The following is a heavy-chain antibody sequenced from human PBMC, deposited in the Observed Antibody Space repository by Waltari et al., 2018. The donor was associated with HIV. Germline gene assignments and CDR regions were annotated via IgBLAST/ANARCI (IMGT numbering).Heavy chain of an antibody. D-gene: IGHD3-3*01. J-gene: IGHJ2*01. Sequence: EVQLVESGGGLVQPGGSLRLSCVASGFTFSSYWMFWVRQVPGKGLEWVSDMNTDGRDTDYADSVKGRFTISRDNAKNTLYLQMNSLRGEDTAVYYCARVGVLRFLEWITETNWYFDLWGRGTLVTVSS. CDR3: ARVGVLRFLEWITETNWYFDL. CDR2: MNTDGRDT. V-gene: IGHV3-74*01. CDR1: GFTFSSYW.